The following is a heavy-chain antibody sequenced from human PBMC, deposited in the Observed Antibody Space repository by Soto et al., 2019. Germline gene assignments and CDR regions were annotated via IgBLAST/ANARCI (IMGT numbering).Heavy chain of an antibody. CDR2: IYYSGST. CDR1: GGSISSGGYY. J-gene: IGHJ6*02. CDR3: ARDRIAARPSYYYYGMDV. V-gene: IGHV4-31*03. D-gene: IGHD6-6*01. Sequence: QVQLQESGPGLVKPSQTLSLTCTVSGGSISSGGYYWSWIRQHPGKGLEWIGYIYYSGSTYYNPSLKSRVTISVDTSKNQFSLKLSSVTAADTAVYYCARDRIAARPSYYYYGMDVWGQGTTVTVSS.